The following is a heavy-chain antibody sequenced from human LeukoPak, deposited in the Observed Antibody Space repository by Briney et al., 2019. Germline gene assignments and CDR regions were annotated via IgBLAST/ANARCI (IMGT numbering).Heavy chain of an antibody. V-gene: IGHV3-33*01. CDR3: ARDIAVAGLLDY. J-gene: IGHJ4*02. D-gene: IGHD6-19*01. CDR1: GLNFRDYV. Sequence: GGSLRLSCAASGLNFRDYVMQWVRQAPGKGPEWVAFIWYDGTNKYYADSVKGRFTISRDNSMEMLYLQMNSLRAEDTAVYYCARDIAVAGLLDYWGQGTLVTVSS. CDR2: IWYDGTNK.